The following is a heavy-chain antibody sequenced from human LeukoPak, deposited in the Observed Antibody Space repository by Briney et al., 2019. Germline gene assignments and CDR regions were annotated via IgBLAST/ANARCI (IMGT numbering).Heavy chain of an antibody. CDR2: IYTSGST. J-gene: IGHJ4*02. CDR1: GGSISSGSYY. CDR3: ASWKYDILTGEVYFDY. V-gene: IGHV4-61*02. Sequence: PSETLSLTXTVSGGSISSGSYYWSWIRQPAGKGLEWIGRIYTSGSTNHNPSLKSRVTISVDTSKNQFSLKLSSVSAADTAVYYCASWKYDILTGEVYFDYWGQGTLVTVSS. D-gene: IGHD3-9*01.